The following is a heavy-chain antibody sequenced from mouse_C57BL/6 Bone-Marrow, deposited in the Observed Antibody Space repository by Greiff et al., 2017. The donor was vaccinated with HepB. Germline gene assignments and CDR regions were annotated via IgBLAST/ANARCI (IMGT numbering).Heavy chain of an antibody. CDR1: GYTFTSYW. CDR2: IYPSDSET. Sequence: VQLQQPGAELVRPGSSVKLSCKASGYTFTSYWLDWVKQRPGQGLEWIGNIYPSDSETHYNQKFKDKATLTVDKSSSTAYMKLSSLTSEDSAVYYCARSDGSSHFDYWGQGTTLTVSS. D-gene: IGHD1-1*01. CDR3: ARSDGSSHFDY. J-gene: IGHJ2*01. V-gene: IGHV1-61*01.